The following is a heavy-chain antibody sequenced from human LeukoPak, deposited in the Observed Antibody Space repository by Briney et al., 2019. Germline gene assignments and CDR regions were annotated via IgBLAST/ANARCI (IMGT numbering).Heavy chain of an antibody. CDR1: GGSISSYY. Sequence: SETLSLTCTVSGGSISSYYWSWIRQPPGKGLEWIGYIYYSGSTNYNPSLKSRVTISVDTSKNQFSLKLSSVTAADTAVYYCAREVTTFGGVIPPRAFDYWGQGTLVTVSS. CDR3: AREVTTFGGVIPPRAFDY. V-gene: IGHV4-59*01. CDR2: IYYSGST. D-gene: IGHD3-16*02. J-gene: IGHJ4*02.